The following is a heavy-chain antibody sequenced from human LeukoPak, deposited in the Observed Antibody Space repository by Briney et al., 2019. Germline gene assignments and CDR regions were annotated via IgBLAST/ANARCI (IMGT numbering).Heavy chain of an antibody. J-gene: IGHJ4*02. V-gene: IGHV4-30-2*01. CDR1: GFTFDDYA. CDR2: IYHSGST. D-gene: IGHD3-10*01. CDR3: AREQESGDY. Sequence: LRLSCAASGFTFDDYAMHWVRQAPWKGLEWIGYIYHSGSTYYNPSLKSRVTISVDRSKNQFSLKLSSVTAANTAVYYCAREQESGDYWGQGTLVTVSS.